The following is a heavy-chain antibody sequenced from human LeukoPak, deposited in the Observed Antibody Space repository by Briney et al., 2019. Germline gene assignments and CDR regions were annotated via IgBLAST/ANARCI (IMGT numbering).Heavy chain of an antibody. D-gene: IGHD6-13*01. Sequence: PSETLSLTCTVSGDSISSSDYYWGWIRQPPGKGLEWIGSTYRTGNTYHNPPLKSRVTISVDTSKNQVSLKLSSVTAADTAIYYCARHRRDQELELFDYWGQGTLVTVSS. CDR2: TYRTGNT. CDR1: GDSISSSDYY. J-gene: IGHJ4*02. V-gene: IGHV4-39*01. CDR3: ARHRRDQELELFDY.